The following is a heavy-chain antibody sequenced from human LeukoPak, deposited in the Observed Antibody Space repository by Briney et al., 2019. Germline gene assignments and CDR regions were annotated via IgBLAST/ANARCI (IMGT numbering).Heavy chain of an antibody. J-gene: IGHJ4*02. Sequence: SETLSLTCTVSGGSISSSNYYWDWIRQPPGKGLEWIGSIYYSGSTSYNPSLKSRVTISVDTSKNQFSLKLSSVTAADTAVYYCARNFSSGWFDYWGQGTLVTVSS. V-gene: IGHV4-39*07. CDR2: IYYSGST. D-gene: IGHD6-19*01. CDR3: ARNFSSGWFDY. CDR1: GGSISSSNYY.